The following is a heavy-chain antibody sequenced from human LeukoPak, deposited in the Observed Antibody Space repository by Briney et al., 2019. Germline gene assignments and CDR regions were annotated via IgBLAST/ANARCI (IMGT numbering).Heavy chain of an antibody. Sequence: GGSLRLSCAASGFIFSSYAMSWVRQAPGKGLEWVSAISGSGGSTYYADSVKGRFPISRDNSKNTLYLQMNSLRAEDTAVYYCAKVRWQQLVDFDYWGQGTLVTVSS. V-gene: IGHV3-23*01. CDR2: ISGSGGST. D-gene: IGHD6-13*01. J-gene: IGHJ4*02. CDR3: AKVRWQQLVDFDY. CDR1: GFIFSSYA.